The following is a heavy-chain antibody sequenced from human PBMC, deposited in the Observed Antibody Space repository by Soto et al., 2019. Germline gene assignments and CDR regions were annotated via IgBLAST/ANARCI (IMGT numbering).Heavy chain of an antibody. CDR3: ARCLTPYKWFGELWKDYYYGMDV. Sequence: ASVKVACKASGYTFTSYAMNWVRQAPGQGLEWMGWINTNTGNPTYAQGFTGRFVFSLDTSVSTAYLQICSLKAEDTAVYYCARCLTPYKWFGELWKDYYYGMDVWGQGTTVTVSS. V-gene: IGHV7-4-1*01. CDR2: INTNTGNP. CDR1: GYTFTSYA. J-gene: IGHJ6*02. D-gene: IGHD3-10*01.